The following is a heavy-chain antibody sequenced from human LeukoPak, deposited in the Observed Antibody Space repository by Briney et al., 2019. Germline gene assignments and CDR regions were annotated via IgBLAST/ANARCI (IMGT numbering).Heavy chain of an antibody. CDR2: ISWNSGSI. V-gene: IGHV3-9*01. J-gene: IGHJ4*02. CDR1: GVNFSTYA. Sequence: SLRLSCAASGVNFSTYAMHWVRQAPGKGLEWVSGISWNSGSIGYADSVKGRFTISRDNAKNSLYLQMNSLRAEDTALYYCAKDWGFDDSSGEFDYWGQGTLVTVSS. CDR3: AKDWGFDDSSGEFDY. D-gene: IGHD3-22*01.